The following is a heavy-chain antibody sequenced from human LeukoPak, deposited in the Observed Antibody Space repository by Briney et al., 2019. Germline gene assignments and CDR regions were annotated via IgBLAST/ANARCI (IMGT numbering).Heavy chain of an antibody. V-gene: IGHV3-74*01. CDR1: GFIFSSYW. CDR2: INSDGSST. Sequence: SGGSLRLSCAASGFIFSSYWMHWVRHAPGKGLVWVSRINSDGSSTIYADSVKGRFTISRDNAKNTLYLQMNSLRAEDTAVYYCARRVVVPAAPYYFDYWGQGTLVTVSS. J-gene: IGHJ4*02. CDR3: ARRVVVPAAPYYFDY. D-gene: IGHD2-2*01.